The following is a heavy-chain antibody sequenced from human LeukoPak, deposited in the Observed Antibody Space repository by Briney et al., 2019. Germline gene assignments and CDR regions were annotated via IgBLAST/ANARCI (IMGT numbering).Heavy chain of an antibody. D-gene: IGHD2-8*01. J-gene: IGHJ4*02. CDR3: ARHTTGRALGDFDY. CDR1: GGSISGHY. V-gene: IGHV4-59*08. Sequence: SETLSLTCTVSGGSISGHYWSWLRQSPGKGLEWIAYIYNSGSTNYNNYNPSLKSRVIMSIDTYKNQLSLIVSSVTAADTAVYYCARHTTGRALGDFDYWGQGTLVTVSA. CDR2: IYNSGSTNYN.